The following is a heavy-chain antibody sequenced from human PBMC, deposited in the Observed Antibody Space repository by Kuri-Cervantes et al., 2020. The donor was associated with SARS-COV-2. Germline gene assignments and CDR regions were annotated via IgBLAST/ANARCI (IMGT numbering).Heavy chain of an antibody. CDR1: GFTFSSYW. V-gene: IGHV3-74*01. J-gene: IGHJ4*02. CDR3: ARDSMTTRDFDY. Sequence: LSLTCVASGFTFSSYWMHWVRQAPGKGLVWVSRLTNDGSDAIFADSVKGRFTISRDNAKNTLHLYMNSLRADDTAVYYCARDSMTTRDFDYWGQGTLVTVSS. CDR2: LTNDGSDA. D-gene: IGHD4-11*01.